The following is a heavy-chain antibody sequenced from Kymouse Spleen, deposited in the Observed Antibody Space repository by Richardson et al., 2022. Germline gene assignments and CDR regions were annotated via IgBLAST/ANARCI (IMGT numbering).Heavy chain of an antibody. V-gene: IGHV4-34*01. CDR2: INHSGST. D-gene: IGHD7-27*02. CDR1: GGSFSGYY. J-gene: IGHJ6*02. Sequence: QVQLQQWGAGLLKPSETLSLTCAVYGGSFSGYYWSWIRQPPGKGLEWIGEINHSGSTNYNPSLKSRVTISVDTSKNQFSLKLSSVTAADTAVYYCARRGLGMRYYYYGMDVWGQGTTVTVSS. CDR3: ARRGLGMRYYYYGMDV.